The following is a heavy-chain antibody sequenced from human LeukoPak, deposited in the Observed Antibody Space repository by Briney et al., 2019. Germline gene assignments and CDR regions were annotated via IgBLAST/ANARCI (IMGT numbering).Heavy chain of an antibody. V-gene: IGHV1-2*02. J-gene: IGHJ4*02. CDR1: GYTFTGYY. CDR3: ARDYEGFCN. D-gene: IGHD2-15*01. CDR2: INPNSGGT. Sequence: ASVKVSCKASGYTFTGYYMHWVRQAPGQGLEWMGWINPNSGGTNYAQEFQGRVTMTRDTSISTAYMELSRLRSDDTAVYYCARDYEGFCNWGQGTLVTVSS.